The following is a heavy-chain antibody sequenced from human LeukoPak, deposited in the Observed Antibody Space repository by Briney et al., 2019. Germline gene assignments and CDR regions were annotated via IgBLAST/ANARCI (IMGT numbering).Heavy chain of an antibody. CDR1: GYTFTSNY. D-gene: IGHD6-13*01. V-gene: IGHV1-46*01. Sequence: ALVKVSCKASGYTFTSNYLHWLRQAPGQGLEWMGIINPSGGTTSYAQKFQGRVTMTTDTSTSTLYMELSALRSDDTAVYYCARVIAAAGTGDYWGQGTLVTVSS. CDR3: ARVIAAAGTGDY. J-gene: IGHJ4*02. CDR2: INPSGGTT.